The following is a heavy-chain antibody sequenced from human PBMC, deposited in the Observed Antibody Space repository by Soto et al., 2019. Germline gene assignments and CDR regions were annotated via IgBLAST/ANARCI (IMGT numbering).Heavy chain of an antibody. J-gene: IGHJ4*02. D-gene: IGHD3-16*02. V-gene: IGHV3-23*01. CDR2: ISGSGGST. CDR3: ATQQRDSIWGSYRTGYYFDY. CDR1: GFTFSSYA. Sequence: GGSLRLSCAASGFTFSSYAMSWVRQAPGKGLEWVSAISGSGGSTYYADSVKGRFTISRDNSKNTLYLQMNSLRAEDTAVYYCATQQRDSIWGSYRTGYYFDYWGQGTLVTVSS.